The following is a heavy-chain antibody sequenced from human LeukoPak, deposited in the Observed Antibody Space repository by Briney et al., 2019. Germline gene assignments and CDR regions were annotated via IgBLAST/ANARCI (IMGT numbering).Heavy chain of an antibody. V-gene: IGHV4-30-2*01. CDR2: IYHSGST. CDR3: AREGGGWQQLVWYYYYYGMDV. J-gene: IGHJ6*02. Sequence: PSETLSLTCTVSGGSISSGGYYWSWIRQPPGKGLGWIGYIYHSGSTYYNPSLKSRVTISVDRSKNQFSLKLSSVTAADTAVYYCAREGGGWQQLVWYYYYYGMDVWGQGTTVTVSS. CDR1: GGSISSGGYY. D-gene: IGHD6-13*01.